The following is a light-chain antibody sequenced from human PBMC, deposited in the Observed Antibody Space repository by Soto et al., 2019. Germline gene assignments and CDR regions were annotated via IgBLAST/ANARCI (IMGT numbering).Light chain of an antibody. CDR2: GKN. Sequence: QSVLTQPPSLYGAPGQRVTISCTGGSSNIGAGFDVHWYQQLPGTAPKLLIFGKNKRPSWVPDRFSGSKSGTSASLAITGLQAEDEGDYYCQSYDSSLSGAIFGGGTKLTVL. J-gene: IGLJ2*01. CDR3: QSYDSSLSGAI. CDR1: SSNIGAGFD. V-gene: IGLV1-40*01.